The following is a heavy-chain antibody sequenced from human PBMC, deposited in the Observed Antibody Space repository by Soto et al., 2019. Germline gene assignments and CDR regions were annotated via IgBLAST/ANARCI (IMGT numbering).Heavy chain of an antibody. V-gene: IGHV1-2*02. CDR2: INPINGDT. CDR3: ARGRGIWQPLPPGNLDDP. J-gene: IGHJ5*02. Sequence: WLPQPSKQKFEWVGWINPINGDTNYAQRFQGRVTMTRDTSINTVYMDLSRLKSDDTATYYCARGRGIWQPLPPGNLDDPGGQGTRVSDSS. D-gene: IGHD2-15*01.